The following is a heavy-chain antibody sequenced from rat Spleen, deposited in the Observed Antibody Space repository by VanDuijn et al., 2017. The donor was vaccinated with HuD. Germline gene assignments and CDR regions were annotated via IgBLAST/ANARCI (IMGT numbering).Heavy chain of an antibody. J-gene: IGHJ3*01. CDR3: AKGGYNYGWFAY. CDR2: ITNTGGGT. Sequence: EVKLVESGGGLVQPGRSLKLSCVASGFTFNNYWMGWVRQAPGKGLEWVASITNTGGGTYYPDSVKGRFTISRDNAKNTLYLQMDSLRSEDTATYYCAKGGYNYGWFAYWGQGTLVTVSS. D-gene: IGHD1-4*01. CDR1: GFTFNNYW. V-gene: IGHV5-31*01.